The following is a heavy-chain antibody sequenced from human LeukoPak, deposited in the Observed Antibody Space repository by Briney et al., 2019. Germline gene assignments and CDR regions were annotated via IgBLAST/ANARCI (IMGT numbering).Heavy chain of an antibody. CDR2: IYYSGST. Sequence: SETLSLTCTVSGGSISSSNYYWGWIRQPPGKGLEWIGSIYYSGSTYYNPSLKSRVTISVDTSKNQFSLKLSSVTAADTAVYYCARGYSSSSDDNWFDPWGQGTLVTVSS. CDR1: GGSISSSNYY. V-gene: IGHV4-39*07. J-gene: IGHJ5*02. CDR3: ARGYSSSSDDNWFDP. D-gene: IGHD6-6*01.